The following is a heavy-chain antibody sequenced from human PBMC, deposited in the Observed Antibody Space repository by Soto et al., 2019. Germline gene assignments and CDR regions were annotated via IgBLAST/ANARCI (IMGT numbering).Heavy chain of an antibody. CDR3: AHTPYFGAQLDS. Sequence: QITLKESGPTLVKPTQTLTLTCTFSGFSLSAGAVGVGWIRQPPGKALEWLALIYWDDDKRYSPSLKSRLTITKDTSKNQVVLTMTNMDPVDTATYYCAHTPYFGAQLDSWGQGTLVTVSS. CDR1: GFSLSAGAVG. D-gene: IGHD4-17*01. V-gene: IGHV2-5*02. CDR2: IYWDDDK. J-gene: IGHJ4*02.